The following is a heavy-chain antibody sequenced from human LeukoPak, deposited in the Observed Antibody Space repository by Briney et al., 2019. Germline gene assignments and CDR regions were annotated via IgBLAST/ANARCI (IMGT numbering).Heavy chain of an antibody. CDR3: IRGDYYGSGKQPFDI. V-gene: IGHV3-13*04. CDR1: GFTFSSYD. D-gene: IGHD3-10*01. CDR2: IDAAGGT. Sequence: PGESLRLSCAASGFTFSSYDMHWVRQATGKGLEWVSAIDAAGGTYSLVSVKGRFTISRENAKNSLYLQMNSLTAGDTAVYYCIRGDYYGSGKQPFDIWGQGTMVTVSS. J-gene: IGHJ3*02.